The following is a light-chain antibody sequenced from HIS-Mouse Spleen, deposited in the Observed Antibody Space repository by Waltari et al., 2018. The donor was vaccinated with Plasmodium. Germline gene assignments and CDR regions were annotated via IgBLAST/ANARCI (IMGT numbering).Light chain of an antibody. CDR2: EDS. CDR3: YSTDSSGNHRV. Sequence: SYELTQPPSVSVSPRQTARKTCSGDALPNKNAYWYQKKSGQAPVLVIYEDSKRPSGIPERFSGSSSGTMATLTISGAQVEDEADYYCYSTDSSGNHRVFGGGTKLTVL. J-gene: IGLJ3*02. V-gene: IGLV3-10*01. CDR1: ALPNKN.